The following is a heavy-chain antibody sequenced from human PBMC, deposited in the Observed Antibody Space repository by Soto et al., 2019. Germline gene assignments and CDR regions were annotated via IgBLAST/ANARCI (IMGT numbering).Heavy chain of an antibody. J-gene: IGHJ4*02. D-gene: IGHD6-19*01. V-gene: IGHV3-7*01. Sequence: EVQLVESGGGLVQPGGSLRLSCEASGFTLSSYWMSWIRQAPGKGLEWVANTRQDGGQSYLVDSVQGRFTISRDNAKNSVYLQMNSLRAEDTAVYYCVRDGSTRWHFDSWGQGTLVTVSS. CDR1: GFTLSSYW. CDR2: TRQDGGQS. CDR3: VRDGSTRWHFDS.